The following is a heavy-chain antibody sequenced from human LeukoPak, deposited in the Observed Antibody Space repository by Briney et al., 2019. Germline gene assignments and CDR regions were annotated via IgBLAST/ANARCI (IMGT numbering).Heavy chain of an antibody. D-gene: IGHD6-13*01. V-gene: IGHV1-69*13. CDR1: GGTFSSYA. CDR3: ARALGIAFDI. J-gene: IGHJ3*02. CDR2: IIPIFGTA. Sequence: GASVKVSCKASGGTFSSYAISWVRQAPGQGLEWMGGIIPIFGTANYAQKFQGRVTITADESTSTAYMELSSLRSEDTAVYYRARALGIAFDIWGQGTMVTVSS.